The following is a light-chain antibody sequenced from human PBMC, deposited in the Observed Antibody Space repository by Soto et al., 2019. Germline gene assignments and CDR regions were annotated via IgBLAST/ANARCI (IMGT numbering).Light chain of an antibody. CDR2: DVR. CDR1: SNGYNF. Sequence: QSVLTQPRSVSGSPGQSVTISCSGVSNGYNFVSWYQQHPGKAPKVLIYDVRKRPSGVPDRFSGSKSANTASLTISGLQAEDEADYYCCSYVGSYTFVFGIGTKLTVL. V-gene: IGLV2-11*01. CDR3: CSYVGSYTFV. J-gene: IGLJ1*01.